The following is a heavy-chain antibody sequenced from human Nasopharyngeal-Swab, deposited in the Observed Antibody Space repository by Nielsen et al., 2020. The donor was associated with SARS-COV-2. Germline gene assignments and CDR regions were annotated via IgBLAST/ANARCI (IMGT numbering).Heavy chain of an antibody. D-gene: IGHD5-24*01. J-gene: IGHJ4*02. Sequence: GVSLKISRKGSGYSFTSYWIGWVRQMPGKGLEWTGIIYPCDSATRYSLSFQGQVTISADKSITTAYLQWSSLKASDTAMYYCARQAHGDGYNFWGQGTLVTVSS. V-gene: IGHV5-51*01. CDR1: GYSFTSYW. CDR3: ARQAHGDGYNF. CDR2: IYPCDSAT.